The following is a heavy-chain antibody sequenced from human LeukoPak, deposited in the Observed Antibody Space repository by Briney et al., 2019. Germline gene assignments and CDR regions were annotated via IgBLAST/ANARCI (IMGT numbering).Heavy chain of an antibody. CDR3: AREGLYSSSWYEELYYFDY. D-gene: IGHD6-13*01. J-gene: IGHJ4*02. CDR2: IYTSGST. V-gene: IGHV4-4*07. CDR1: GGSISSYY. Sequence: PSETLSLTCTVSGGSISSYYWSWIRPPAGKGLEWIGRIYTSGSTNYNPSLKSRVTMSVDTSKNQFSLKLSSVTAADTAVYYCAREGLYSSSWYEELYYFDYWGQGTLVTVSS.